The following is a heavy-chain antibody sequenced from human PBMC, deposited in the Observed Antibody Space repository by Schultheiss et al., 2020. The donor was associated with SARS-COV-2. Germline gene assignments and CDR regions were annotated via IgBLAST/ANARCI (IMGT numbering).Heavy chain of an antibody. Sequence: GGSLRLSCAASGFTFSSYWMSWVRQAPGKGLEWVANIKQDGSEKYYVDSVKGRFTISRDNSKNTLYLQMNSLRAEDTAVYYCTTAIEMATTSWYYFDYWGQGTLVTVSS. D-gene: IGHD5-24*01. CDR2: IKQDGSEK. CDR3: TTAIEMATTSWYYFDY. V-gene: IGHV3-7*01. CDR1: GFTFSSYW. J-gene: IGHJ4*02.